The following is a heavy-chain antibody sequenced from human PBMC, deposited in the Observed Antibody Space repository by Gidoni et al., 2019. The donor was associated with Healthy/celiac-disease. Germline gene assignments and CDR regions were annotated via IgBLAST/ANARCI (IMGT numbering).Heavy chain of an antibody. V-gene: IGHV4-4*02. CDR3: ARSSVGRWLQLAGNWFDP. Sequence: QVQLQESGPGLVKPSGTLSLTCAVPGGSISSSNWWSWVRQPPGKGLEWIGEIYHSGSTNYNPSLKSRVTISVDKSKNQSSLKLSSVTAADTAVYYCARSSVGRWLQLAGNWFDPWGQGTLVTVSS. CDR1: GGSISSSNW. J-gene: IGHJ5*02. CDR2: IYHSGST. D-gene: IGHD1-1*01.